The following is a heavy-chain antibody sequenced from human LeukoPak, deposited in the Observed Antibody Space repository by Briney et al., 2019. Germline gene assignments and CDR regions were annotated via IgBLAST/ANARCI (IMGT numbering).Heavy chain of an antibody. D-gene: IGHD3-10*01. J-gene: IGHJ5*02. CDR3: AREYYGSGSYYNWFDP. Sequence: GGSLRLSCAASGFTLSNYDMHWVRQATGKGLEWFSGIDIPGNTYYPDSVKGRFTMSRESAKNSLYLQMNSLRAGDTAVYYCAREYYGSGSYYNWFDPWGQGTLVTVSS. CDR2: IDIPGNT. V-gene: IGHV3-13*01. CDR1: GFTLSNYD.